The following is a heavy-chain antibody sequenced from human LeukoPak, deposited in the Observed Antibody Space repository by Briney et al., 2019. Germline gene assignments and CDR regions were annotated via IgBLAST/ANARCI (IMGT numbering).Heavy chain of an antibody. CDR2: ISGTGSYK. Sequence: GGSLRLSCAASGFTFSRYSMNWVRQAPGKGLEWVSSISGTGSYKYYADSVKGRFTISRDNAKNSLYLQMNSLRAEDTALYYCARRDIVVVPAAIFGAFDIWGQGTMVTVSS. CDR3: ARRDIVVVPAAIFGAFDI. CDR1: GFTFSRYS. V-gene: IGHV3-21*04. D-gene: IGHD2-2*02. J-gene: IGHJ3*02.